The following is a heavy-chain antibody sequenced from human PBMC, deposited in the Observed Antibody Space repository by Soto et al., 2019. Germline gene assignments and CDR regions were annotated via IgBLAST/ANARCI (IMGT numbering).Heavy chain of an antibody. Sequence: ASVKVSCKASGGTFSSYAISWVRQAPGQGLEWMGGIIPIFGTANYAQKFQGRVTITADESTSTAYMELSSLRAEDTAVYYCARVPDSSSWYGAINWFDPWGQGTLVTVS. CDR2: IIPIFGTA. J-gene: IGHJ5*02. V-gene: IGHV1-69*13. D-gene: IGHD6-13*01. CDR1: GGTFSSYA. CDR3: ARVPDSSSWYGAINWFDP.